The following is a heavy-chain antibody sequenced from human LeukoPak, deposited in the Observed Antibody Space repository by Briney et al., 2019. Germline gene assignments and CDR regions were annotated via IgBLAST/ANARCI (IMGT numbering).Heavy chain of an antibody. D-gene: IGHD3-22*01. CDR3: ARDYYDSSGYYYLDY. CDR1: GFTFSSYE. Sequence: PGGSLRLSCAASGFTFSSYEMNWVRQAPGKGLEWVSYISSSGSTIYYADSVKSRFTIFRDNAKNSLYLQMNSLRAEDTAVYYCARDYYDSSGYYYLDYWGQGTLVTVSS. J-gene: IGHJ4*02. V-gene: IGHV3-48*03. CDR2: ISSSGSTI.